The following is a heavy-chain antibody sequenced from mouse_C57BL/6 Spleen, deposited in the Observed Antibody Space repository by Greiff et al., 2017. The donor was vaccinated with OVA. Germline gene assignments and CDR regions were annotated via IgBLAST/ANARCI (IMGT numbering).Heavy chain of an antibody. V-gene: IGHV2-5*01. CDR1: GFSLTSYG. Sequence: QVQLQQSGPGLVQPSQSLSITCTVSGFSLTSYGVHWVRQSPGKGLEWLGVIWRGGSTDYNAAFMSRLSITTDNSKSQVFFKMNRLQADDTAIYYGAKRAYGSSYGYAMDYWGQGTSVTVSS. CDR2: IWRGGST. J-gene: IGHJ4*01. D-gene: IGHD1-1*01. CDR3: AKRAYGSSYGYAMDY.